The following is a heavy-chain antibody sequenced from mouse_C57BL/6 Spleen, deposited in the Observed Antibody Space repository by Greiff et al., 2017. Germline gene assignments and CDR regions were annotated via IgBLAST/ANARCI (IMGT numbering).Heavy chain of an antibody. CDR1: GYAFSSSW. CDR2: IYPGDGDT. D-gene: IGHD1-1*01. Sequence: QVQLKESGPELVKPGASVKISCKASGYAFSSSWLNWVKLRLGKGLEWFGRIYPGDGDTNYNGKFKGKATLAADKSSSTAYMQLSSLTSEDSAVYFGARVYGSSFDYWGQGTTPTVSS. J-gene: IGHJ2*01. CDR3: ARVYGSSFDY. V-gene: IGHV1-82*01.